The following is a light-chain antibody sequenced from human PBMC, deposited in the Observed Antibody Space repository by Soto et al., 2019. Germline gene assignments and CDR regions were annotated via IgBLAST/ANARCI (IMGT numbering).Light chain of an antibody. CDR3: QQYNNWPPWT. J-gene: IGKJ1*01. V-gene: IGKV3-15*01. CDR1: QSVSSD. Sequence: EIVMTQSPATLSVSPGERATLSCRASQSVSSDLAWYQQKPGQAPRLLMYGASTRATGVPARFSGSGSGTKFTLTISSLQSEDFAVYYCQQYNNWPPWTFGQVTKVEIK. CDR2: GAS.